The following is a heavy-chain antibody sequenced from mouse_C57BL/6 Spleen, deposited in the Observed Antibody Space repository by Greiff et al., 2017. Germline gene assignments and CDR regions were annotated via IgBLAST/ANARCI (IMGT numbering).Heavy chain of an antibody. CDR2: ISYDGSN. CDR1: GYSITSGYY. CDR3: ARVYYGHEGYLDY. J-gene: IGHJ2*01. Sequence: EVQLQQSGPGLVKPSQSLSLTCSVTGYSITSGYYWNWIRQFPGNKLEWMGYISYDGSNNYNPSLKNRISITRDTSKNQFFLKLNSVTTEDTATYYCARVYYGHEGYLDYWGQGTTLTVSS. V-gene: IGHV3-6*01. D-gene: IGHD2-1*01.